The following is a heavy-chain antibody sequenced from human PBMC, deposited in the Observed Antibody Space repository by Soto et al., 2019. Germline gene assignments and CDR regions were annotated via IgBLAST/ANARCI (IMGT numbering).Heavy chain of an antibody. CDR1: GFSFVNYA. Sequence: EVQLLESGGGLVQPGGSLRLSCAASGFSFVNYAMNWVRQAPGKGLEWVSGLSGSGTSTYYAYSVKGRFTISGDNSRDTLFLQMNSLTADDTAVYYCAKATTNGGWFNPFDSWGQGALVTVSS. CDR2: LSGSGTST. V-gene: IGHV3-23*01. CDR3: AKATTNGGWFNPFDS. J-gene: IGHJ4*02. D-gene: IGHD6-19*01.